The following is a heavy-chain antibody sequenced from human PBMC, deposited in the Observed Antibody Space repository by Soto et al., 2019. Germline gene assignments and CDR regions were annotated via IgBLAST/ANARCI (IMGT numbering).Heavy chain of an antibody. CDR3: ARDSRLRPPDYSYMDV. Sequence: PGGSLRLSCAASGFTFSSYSMNWVRQAPGKGLEWVSYISSSSSTIYYADSVKGRFTISRDNAKNSLYLQMNSLRAEDTAVYYCARDSRLRPPDYSYMDVWGKGTTVSVSS. J-gene: IGHJ6*03. CDR1: GFTFSSYS. CDR2: ISSSSSTI. D-gene: IGHD4-17*01. V-gene: IGHV3-48*01.